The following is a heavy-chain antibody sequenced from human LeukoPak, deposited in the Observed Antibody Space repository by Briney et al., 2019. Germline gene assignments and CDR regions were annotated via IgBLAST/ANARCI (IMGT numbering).Heavy chain of an antibody. D-gene: IGHD1-1*01. V-gene: IGHV3-74*01. CDR3: ARFLLQGTTGESWFDP. J-gene: IGHJ5*02. Sequence: GGSLRLSCAASGFTFSSYWMHWVRQAPGQGLVWVSRINSDGSSTSYADSVKGRFTISRDNAKNTLYLQMNSLRAEDTAVYYSARFLLQGTTGESWFDPWGQGTLVTVSS. CDR2: INSDGSST. CDR1: GFTFSSYW.